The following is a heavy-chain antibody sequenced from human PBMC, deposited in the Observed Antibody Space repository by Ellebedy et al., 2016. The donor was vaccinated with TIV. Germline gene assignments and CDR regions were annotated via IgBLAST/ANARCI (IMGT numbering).Heavy chain of an antibody. Sequence: GGSLRLSCAVSGFTFSTYAMHWVRQVPGKGLEWVAVISYDERSEYYADSVKGRFTISRDNSKNTLSLQMNSLRAEDTAVYYCVRGRNLPDYWKNIAMDVWGQGTTVTVSS. CDR1: GFTFSTYA. D-gene: IGHD1-1*01. CDR3: VRGRNLPDYWKNIAMDV. J-gene: IGHJ6*02. CDR2: ISYDERSE. V-gene: IGHV3-30*04.